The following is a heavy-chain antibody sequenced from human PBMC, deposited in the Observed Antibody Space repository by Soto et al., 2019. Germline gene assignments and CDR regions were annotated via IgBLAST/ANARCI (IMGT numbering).Heavy chain of an antibody. CDR2: IRSKANSYAT. CDR3: TRWRESDCSSTSCVRFPYYYYGMDV. J-gene: IGHJ6*02. Sequence: GSLRLSCAASGFTFSGSAMHWVRQASGKGLEWVGRIRSKANSYATAYAASVKGRFTISRDDSKNTAYLQMNSLKTEDTAVYYCTRWRESDCSSTSCVRFPYYYYGMDVWGQGTTVTVSS. D-gene: IGHD2-2*01. CDR1: GFTFSGSA. V-gene: IGHV3-73*01.